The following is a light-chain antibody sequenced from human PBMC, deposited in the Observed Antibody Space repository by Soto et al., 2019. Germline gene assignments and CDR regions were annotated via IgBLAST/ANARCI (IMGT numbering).Light chain of an antibody. CDR3: QQYNSFTT. CDR1: QSISSW. J-gene: IGKJ1*01. Sequence: DIQMTQSPSTLSASVGDRVTITCRASQSISSWLAWYQQKPGKAPKLLIYKASSLESGVPSRFSGSGSATEFTLTISSLQPDDFATYYCQQYNSFTTFGQGTKVETK. V-gene: IGKV1-5*03. CDR2: KAS.